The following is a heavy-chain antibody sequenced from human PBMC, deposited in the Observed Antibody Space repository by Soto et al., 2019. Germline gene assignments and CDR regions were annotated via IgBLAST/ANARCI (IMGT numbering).Heavy chain of an antibody. V-gene: IGHV5-10-1*01. CDR1: GYSFTSYW. Sequence: PGESLKISCKGSGYSFTSYWISWVRQMPGKGLEWMGRIDPSDSYTNYSPSFQGHVTISADKSISTAYLQWSSLKASDTAMYYWAVTWGYSSSWYFLVYWGQGTLVTVSS. J-gene: IGHJ4*02. CDR2: IDPSDSYT. CDR3: AVTWGYSSSWYFLVY. D-gene: IGHD6-13*01.